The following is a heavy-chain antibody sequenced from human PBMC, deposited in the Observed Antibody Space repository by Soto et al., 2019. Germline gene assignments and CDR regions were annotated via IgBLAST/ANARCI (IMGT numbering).Heavy chain of an antibody. V-gene: IGHV4-59*01. J-gene: IGHJ6*03. D-gene: IGHD3-3*01. Sequence: SETLSLTCTVSGGSISSYYWSWIRQPPGKGLEWIGYIYYSGSTNYNPPLKSRVTISVDTSKNQFSLKLSSVTAADTAVYYCARTYYDFWSGSHYYYMDVWGKGTTVT. CDR2: IYYSGST. CDR3: ARTYYDFWSGSHYYYMDV. CDR1: GGSISSYY.